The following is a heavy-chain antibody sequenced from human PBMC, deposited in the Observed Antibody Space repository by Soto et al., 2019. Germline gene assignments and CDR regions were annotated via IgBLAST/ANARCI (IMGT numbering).Heavy chain of an antibody. V-gene: IGHV6-1*01. CDR2: TYYRSKWYN. J-gene: IGHJ5*02. Sequence: SPTRSLTGAISGGSVSSNSASWNWIRQSPSRGLEWLGRTYYRSKWYNDYAVSVKSRITINPDTSKNQFSLQLNSVTPEDTAVYYCARESIAAAGTFWFDPWGQGTLVTVSS. CDR3: ARESIAAAGTFWFDP. D-gene: IGHD6-13*01. CDR1: GGSVSSNSAS.